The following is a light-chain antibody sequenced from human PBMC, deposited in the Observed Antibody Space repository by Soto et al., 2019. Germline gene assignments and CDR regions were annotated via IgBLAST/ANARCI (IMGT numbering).Light chain of an antibody. CDR3: SSYAGTSNV. CDR1: SSDVGGYNY. J-gene: IGLJ1*01. Sequence: QSVLTQPPSASVSPGQSVAISCTGTSSDVGGYNYVSWYQQHPGKAPKLMIYEVNKRPSGVPDRFSGSKSGNTASLTVSGLQAEDEADYYCSSYAGTSNVFATWTKVTVL. CDR2: EVN. V-gene: IGLV2-8*01.